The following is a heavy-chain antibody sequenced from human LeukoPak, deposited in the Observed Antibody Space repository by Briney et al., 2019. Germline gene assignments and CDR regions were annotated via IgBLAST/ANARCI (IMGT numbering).Heavy chain of an antibody. Sequence: ASVKVSCKASGYTFTSYAMHWVRQAPGQRLEWMGWINAGNGNTKYSQKFQGRVTITRDTSASTAYMELSSLRSEDTAVYYCARVPVWDIVVVPAATHYGMDVWGQGTTVTVSS. J-gene: IGHJ6*02. CDR1: GYTFTSYA. D-gene: IGHD2-2*01. CDR3: ARVPVWDIVVVPAATHYGMDV. V-gene: IGHV1-3*01. CDR2: INAGNGNT.